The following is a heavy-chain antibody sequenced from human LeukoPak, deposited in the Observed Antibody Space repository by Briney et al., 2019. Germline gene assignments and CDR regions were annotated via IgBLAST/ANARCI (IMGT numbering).Heavy chain of an antibody. V-gene: IGHV4-34*01. CDR1: GFSFSNFW. J-gene: IGHJ4*02. D-gene: IGHD3-10*01. Sequence: GSLRLSCAASGFSFSNFWMGWVRQAPGKGLEWIGEIHHSGSTNFNPSLKSRVTISVDTSKNQFSLKLSSVTAADTAVYYCARHVVYGSGTYLLGYFDYWGQGTLVTVSS. CDR3: ARHVVYGSGTYLLGYFDY. CDR2: IHHSGST.